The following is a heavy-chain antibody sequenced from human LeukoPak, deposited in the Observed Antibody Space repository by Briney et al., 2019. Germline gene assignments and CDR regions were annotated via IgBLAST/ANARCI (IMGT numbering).Heavy chain of an antibody. V-gene: IGHV4-38-2*01. CDR3: ASQGGAPAAFDY. CDR1: GYSISSGYY. D-gene: IGHD2-2*01. J-gene: IGHJ4*02. CDR2: IYHSGST. Sequence: SETLSLTCAVSGYSISSGYYWGWIRQPPGKGLEWIGNIYHSGSTYYNLSLKSRVTISVDTSKNKFSLKLSSVTAAETAVYYCASQGGAPAAFDYWGQGTLVTVSS.